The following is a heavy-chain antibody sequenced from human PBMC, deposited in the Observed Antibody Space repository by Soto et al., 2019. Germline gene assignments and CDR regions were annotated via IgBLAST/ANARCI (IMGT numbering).Heavy chain of an antibody. CDR1: GYSFTSYW. Sequence: PGESLKISCKGSGYSFTSYWIGWVRQMPGKGLEWMGIIYPGDSDTRYSPSFQGQVTISADKSISTAYLQWSSLKASDTAMYYCAGCSGGSCYNYYYGMDVWGQGTTVTVSS. CDR3: AGCSGGSCYNYYYGMDV. D-gene: IGHD2-15*01. V-gene: IGHV5-51*01. CDR2: IYPGDSDT. J-gene: IGHJ6*02.